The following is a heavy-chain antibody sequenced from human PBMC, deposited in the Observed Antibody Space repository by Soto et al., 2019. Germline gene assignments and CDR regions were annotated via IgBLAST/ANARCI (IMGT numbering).Heavy chain of an antibody. CDR3: GRGRYGDY. D-gene: IGHD1-1*01. Sequence: QVHLVQSGAEVKKPGASVKVSCKGSGYAFTTYGITWVRQAPGQGLEWMGWISAHNGNTNYAQKLQGRVTVTRDTSPSTAYMERRMLRSDDTAVYYCGRGRYGDYWGQGALVTVSS. J-gene: IGHJ4*02. V-gene: IGHV1-18*01. CDR1: GYAFTTYG. CDR2: ISAHNGNT.